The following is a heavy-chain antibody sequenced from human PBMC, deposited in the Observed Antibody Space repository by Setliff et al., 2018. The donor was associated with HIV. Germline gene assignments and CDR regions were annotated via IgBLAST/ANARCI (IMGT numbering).Heavy chain of an antibody. D-gene: IGHD2-15*01. J-gene: IGHJ3*02. CDR1: EFTVNNKY. CDR3: ASLSGAYRHDHDGFDI. CDR2: VYSVGSA. V-gene: IGHV3-53*01. Sequence: GESLRLSCAASEFTVNNKYMSWIRQTPGKGLEWVSIVYSVGSAYYADSVKGRFTFSRDISKNTLYLQMNSLRVEDTAVYYCASLSGAYRHDHDGFDIWGRGTMVTVSS.